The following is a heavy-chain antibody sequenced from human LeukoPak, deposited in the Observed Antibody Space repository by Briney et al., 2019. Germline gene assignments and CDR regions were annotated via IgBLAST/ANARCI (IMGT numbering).Heavy chain of an antibody. Sequence: ASVKVSCKASGYTFTSYGISWVRQAPGQGLEWMGWISAYNGNTNYAQKLQGRVTMTTDTSTSTAYMELRSLRSDDTAVYYCARRVGYCSSTSCFEYWFDPWAREPWSPSPQ. CDR3: ARRVGYCSSTSCFEYWFDP. V-gene: IGHV1-18*01. D-gene: IGHD2-2*01. J-gene: IGHJ5*02. CDR1: GYTFTSYG. CDR2: ISAYNGNT.